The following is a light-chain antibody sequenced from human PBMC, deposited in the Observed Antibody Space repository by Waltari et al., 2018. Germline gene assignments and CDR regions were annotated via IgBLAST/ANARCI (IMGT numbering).Light chain of an antibody. J-gene: IGKJ2*01. V-gene: IGKV3-20*01. Sequence: EIVLTQSTGTLSLPPGERANISCRTSQSVSSSYLAWYQQKPGQAPRLLIYGASSRATGIPDRFSGSGSGTDFTLTISRLEPEDFAVYYCQQYGSSPYTFGQGTKLEIK. CDR2: GAS. CDR3: QQYGSSPYT. CDR1: QSVSSSY.